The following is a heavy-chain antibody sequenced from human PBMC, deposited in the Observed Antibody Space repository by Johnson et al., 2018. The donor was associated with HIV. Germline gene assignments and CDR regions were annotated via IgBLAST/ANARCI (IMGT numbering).Heavy chain of an antibody. D-gene: IGHD6-19*01. CDR1: RFPFSDYY. Sequence: VHPVESGGGLFLPWGSLRLPCTASRFPFSDYYMSWIRQTPGTGMEWVTVIYSGGSTYYADSVKGRFTFSRDNSKNTLNLQMNSLRAEDTAVYYCAKDKGGYSSGWFAFDIWGQGTMVTVSS. CDR2: IYSGGST. CDR3: AKDKGGYSSGWFAFDI. V-gene: IGHV3-66*02. J-gene: IGHJ3*02.